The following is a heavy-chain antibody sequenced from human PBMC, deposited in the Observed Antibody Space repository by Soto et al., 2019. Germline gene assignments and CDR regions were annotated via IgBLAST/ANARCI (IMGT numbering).Heavy chain of an antibody. V-gene: IGHV3-23*01. CDR1: GFTFSSYA. J-gene: IGHJ4*02. D-gene: IGHD2-8*01. Sequence: HPGGSLRLSCAASGFTFSSYAMSWVRQAPGKGLEWVSAISGSGGSTYYADSVKGRFTISRDNSKNTLYLQMNSLRAEDTAVYYCAKDPSPIVLMVYAMIFDYWGQGTLVTVSS. CDR3: AKDPSPIVLMVYAMIFDY. CDR2: ISGSGGST.